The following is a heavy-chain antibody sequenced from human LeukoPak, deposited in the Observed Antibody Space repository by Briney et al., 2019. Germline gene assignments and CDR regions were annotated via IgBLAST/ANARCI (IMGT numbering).Heavy chain of an antibody. CDR3: TREAAMVQNDY. D-gene: IGHD5-18*01. CDR2: INHSGST. Sequence: SETLSLTCAVYGGSFSGYYWSWIRQPPGKGLEWIGEINHSGSTNYNPSLKSRVTISVDTSKNQFSLKLTSVTAADTAVYYCTREAAMVQNDYWGQGTLVTVSS. V-gene: IGHV4-34*01. CDR1: GGSFSGYY. J-gene: IGHJ4*02.